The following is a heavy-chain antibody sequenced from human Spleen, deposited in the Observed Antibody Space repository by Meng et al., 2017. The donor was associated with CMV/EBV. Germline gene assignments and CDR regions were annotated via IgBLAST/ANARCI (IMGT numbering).Heavy chain of an antibody. CDR3: ARGRRIRYCSSTSCYARSYYYYGMDV. CDR2: INHSGST. V-gene: IGHV4-34*01. D-gene: IGHD2-2*01. Sequence: ESLKISCAASGFTFSNYWMSWVRQAPGKGLEWIGEINHSGSTNYNPSLKSRVTISVDTSKNQFSLKLSSVTAADTAVYYCARGRRIRYCSSTSCYARSYYYYGMDVWGQGTTVTVSS. J-gene: IGHJ6*02. CDR1: GFTFSNYW.